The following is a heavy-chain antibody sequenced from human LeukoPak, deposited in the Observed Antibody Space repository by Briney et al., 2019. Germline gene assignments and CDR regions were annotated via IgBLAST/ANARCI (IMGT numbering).Heavy chain of an antibody. J-gene: IGHJ4*02. V-gene: IGHV4-4*07. Sequence: SSETLSLTCTVSGGSISSYYWSWIRQPAGKGLEWIGRIYTSGSTNYNPSLKSRVTMSVDTSKNQFSLKLSSVTAADTAVYYCARGRCSGGSCYSGYWGQGTLVTVSS. CDR3: ARGRCSGGSCYSGY. D-gene: IGHD2-15*01. CDR1: GGSISSYY. CDR2: IYTSGST.